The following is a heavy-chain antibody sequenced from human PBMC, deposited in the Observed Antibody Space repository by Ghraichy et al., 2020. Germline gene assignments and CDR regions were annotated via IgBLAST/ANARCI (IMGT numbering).Heavy chain of an antibody. CDR1: GGSISSRSYY. J-gene: IGHJ5*02. D-gene: IGHD3-3*01. Sequence: SCTVSGGSISSRSYYWGWIRQPPGKGLEWIGSICYSGSTYYTPSLKSRVTISIDTSKNQFSLKLSSVTAADTAVYYCATFRDYDFWSGYYSGVSWFDPWGQGTLVTVSS. CDR2: ICYSGST. CDR3: ATFRDYDFWSGYYSGVSWFDP. V-gene: IGHV4-39*01.